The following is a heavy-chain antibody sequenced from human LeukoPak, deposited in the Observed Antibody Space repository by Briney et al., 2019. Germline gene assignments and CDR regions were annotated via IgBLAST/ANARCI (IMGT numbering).Heavy chain of an antibody. V-gene: IGHV3-74*01. D-gene: IGHD6-13*01. CDR1: GFTFSSYS. CDR2: INSDGSST. CDR3: ARGRYSSSWYDY. J-gene: IGHJ4*02. Sequence: GGSLRLSCAASGFTFSSYSMNWVRQAPGKGLVWVSRINSDGSSTSYADSVKGRFTISRDNAKDTLYLQMNSLRAEDTAVYYCARGRYSSSWYDYWGQGTLVTVSS.